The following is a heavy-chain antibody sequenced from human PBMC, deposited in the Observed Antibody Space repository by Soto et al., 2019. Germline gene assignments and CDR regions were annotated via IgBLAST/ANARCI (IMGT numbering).Heavy chain of an antibody. D-gene: IGHD5-18*01. CDR3: ARAVDAAMDPLDY. J-gene: IGHJ4*02. CDR1: GFDFRNYA. V-gene: IGHV3-30-3*01. CDR2: TSDDGDIQ. Sequence: QVLLVESGGGVAQPGRSLRLSCAASGFDFRNYAMHWVRQSPGKGPEWVASTSDDGDIQYYADSVKGRFTISRDNSKNTLYLQMTSLRSEDAAVYFCARAVDAAMDPLDYWGRGTLVTVSS.